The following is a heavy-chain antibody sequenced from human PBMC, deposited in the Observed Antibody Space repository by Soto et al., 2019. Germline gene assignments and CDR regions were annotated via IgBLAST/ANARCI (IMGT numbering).Heavy chain of an antibody. D-gene: IGHD6-6*01. CDR3: ARIPVGPIRSSVPINWFDP. CDR2: ISAYNGNT. V-gene: IGHV1-18*01. CDR1: GYTFTSYG. J-gene: IGHJ5*02. Sequence: QVQLVQSGAEVKKPGASVKVSCKASGYTFTSYGISWVRQAPGQGLEWMGWISAYNGNTNYAQKLQGRVTMTTDTPTSTAYMELRSLRSDDTAVYYCARIPVGPIRSSVPINWFDPWGQGTLVTVSS.